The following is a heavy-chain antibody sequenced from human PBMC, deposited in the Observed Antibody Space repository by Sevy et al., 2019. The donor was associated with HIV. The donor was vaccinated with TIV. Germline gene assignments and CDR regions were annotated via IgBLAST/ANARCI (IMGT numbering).Heavy chain of an antibody. CDR3: AREAIGGTHYNVHGMDV. CDR1: GFTFSYYG. CDR2: ISYDGNNK. J-gene: IGHJ6*02. V-gene: IGHV3-30*03. Sequence: GGSLRLSCAASGFTFSYYGMHWGRQAPGKGLEWVAVISYDGNNKYYADSVKGRFTISRDNSKNTLYVQMNSLRVEDTAVYYCAREAIGGTHYNVHGMDVWGQGTTVTVSS. D-gene: IGHD3-10*02.